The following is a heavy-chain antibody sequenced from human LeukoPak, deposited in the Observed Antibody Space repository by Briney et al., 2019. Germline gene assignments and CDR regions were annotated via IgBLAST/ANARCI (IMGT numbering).Heavy chain of an antibody. Sequence: GGSLRLSCAASGFTFDDYAMHWVRQAPGQGLEWVSGISWNSGSIGYADSVKGRFTISRDNSKNTLYLQLNNLRAEDTAVYYCAKDESVTVATTIFDYWGQGTLVTVSS. J-gene: IGHJ4*02. CDR1: GFTFDDYA. CDR3: AKDESVTVATTIFDY. V-gene: IGHV3-9*01. D-gene: IGHD5-12*01. CDR2: ISWNSGSI.